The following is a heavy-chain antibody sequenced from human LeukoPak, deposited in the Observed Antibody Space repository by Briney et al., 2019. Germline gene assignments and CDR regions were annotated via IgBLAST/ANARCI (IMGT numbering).Heavy chain of an antibody. V-gene: IGHV4-59*01. Sequence: PSETLSLTCTVSGGSISSYYWSWIRQPPGKGLEWIGYIYYSGSTNYNPSLKSRVTISVDTSKNQFSLKLSSVTAADTAVYYCARSYSSGWLNWFDPWGQGTLVTVSS. CDR1: GGSISSYY. CDR3: ARSYSSGWLNWFDP. J-gene: IGHJ5*02. D-gene: IGHD6-19*01. CDR2: IYYSGST.